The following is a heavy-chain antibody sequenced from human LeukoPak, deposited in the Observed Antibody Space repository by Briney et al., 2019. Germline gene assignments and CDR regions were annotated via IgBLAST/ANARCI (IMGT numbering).Heavy chain of an antibody. CDR2: MTYDGSNK. J-gene: IGHJ4*02. V-gene: IGHV3-30*18. CDR1: GFTFSSYG. Sequence: PGRSLRVSCAASGFTFSSYGMHWVRQAPGNGLEWVAAMTYDGSNKNYADSVKGRFTISRDNSKNTLFLQMNSLRPEDTAVYYCAKRETSTPGDWGQGTLVTVSS. CDR3: AKRETSTPGD. D-gene: IGHD1-1*01.